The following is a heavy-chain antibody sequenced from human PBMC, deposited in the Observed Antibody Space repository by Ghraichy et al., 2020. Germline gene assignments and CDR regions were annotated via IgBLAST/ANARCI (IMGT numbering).Heavy chain of an antibody. Sequence: ASLNISCAVYGGSFSGYFWNWIRQPPGKGLEWIGEINHSGSTNYNPSLKSRVTISVDTSKNQFSLKLSSVTAADTAVYYCAGSGYFVALDPWGQGTLVTVSS. CDR3: AGSGYFVALDP. D-gene: IGHD3-3*01. J-gene: IGHJ5*02. CDR1: GGSFSGYF. V-gene: IGHV4-34*01. CDR2: INHSGST.